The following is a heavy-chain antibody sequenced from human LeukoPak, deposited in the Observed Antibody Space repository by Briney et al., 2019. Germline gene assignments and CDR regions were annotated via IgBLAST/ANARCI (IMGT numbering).Heavy chain of an antibody. CDR3: ARDTVLNFAFDI. CDR2: IKQDGSEK. Sequence: PGGSLRLSCAASEFTFSSYWMTWVRQAPGKGLEWVANIKQDGSEKYYVDSVKGRFTISRDNAKNSLYLQMNTLRAEDTAVYYCARDTVLNFAFDIWGQGTMVTVSS. J-gene: IGHJ3*02. V-gene: IGHV3-7*01. D-gene: IGHD4-17*01. CDR1: EFTFSSYW.